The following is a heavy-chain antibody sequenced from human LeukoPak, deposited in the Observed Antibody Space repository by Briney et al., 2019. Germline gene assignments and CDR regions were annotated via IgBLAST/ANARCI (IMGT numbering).Heavy chain of an antibody. D-gene: IGHD2-2*01. Sequence: ASVKVSRKASGYTFTSYYMHWVRQAPGQGLEWMGIINPSGGSTSYAQKFQGRVTMTRDTSTSTVYMELSSLRSEDTAVYYCARKMGTIVVVPAAGNGAFDIWGQGTMVTVSS. V-gene: IGHV1-46*01. CDR3: ARKMGTIVVVPAAGNGAFDI. CDR2: INPSGGST. CDR1: GYTFTSYY. J-gene: IGHJ3*02.